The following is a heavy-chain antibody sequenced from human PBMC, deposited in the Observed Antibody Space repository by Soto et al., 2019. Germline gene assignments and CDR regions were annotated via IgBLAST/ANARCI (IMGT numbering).Heavy chain of an antibody. CDR1: GFTFSSYS. CDR2: ISSSSSYI. CDR3: ARGLKSQITMIVVVIKAPAFDI. Sequence: PAGSLKLSCAAAGFTFSSYSMTWVRQAQGKGLEWVSSISSSSSYIYYADSVKGRFTISRDNAKNSLYLQMNSLRAEDTAVYYCARGLKSQITMIVVVIKAPAFDIWGQGTMVTVSS. D-gene: IGHD3-22*01. J-gene: IGHJ3*02. V-gene: IGHV3-21*01.